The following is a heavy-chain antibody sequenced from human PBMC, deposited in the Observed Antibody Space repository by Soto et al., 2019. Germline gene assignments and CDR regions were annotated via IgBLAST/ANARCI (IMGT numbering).Heavy chain of an antibody. D-gene: IGHD3-22*01. CDR1: GFTFSSYA. Sequence: GGSLRLSCAASGFTFSSYAMNWVRQAPGKGLEWVSAISGNDGSTYYAGSVKGRFTVFRDNSKNTLYLQMNSLRAEDTAVYYCAKEDDSSGYDSSWGQGTLVTVSS. CDR3: AKEDDSSGYDSS. J-gene: IGHJ4*02. CDR2: ISGNDGST. V-gene: IGHV3-23*01.